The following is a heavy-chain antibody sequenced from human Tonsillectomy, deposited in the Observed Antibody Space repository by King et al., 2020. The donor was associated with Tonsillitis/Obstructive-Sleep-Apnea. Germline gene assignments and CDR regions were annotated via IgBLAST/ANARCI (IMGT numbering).Heavy chain of an antibody. J-gene: IGHJ4*02. Sequence: VQLQESGPGLVKPSETLSLTCTVSGGSISTYYWSWIRQPPGKGLEWIGYIYYSGRTKYTPSLKSRVTISVDTSKNQFSLKLSSVTAADTAVYSCAREILTEFDYWGQGTLVTVSS. D-gene: IGHD3-9*01. CDR2: IYYSGRT. CDR1: GGSISTYY. V-gene: IGHV4-59*01. CDR3: AREILTEFDY.